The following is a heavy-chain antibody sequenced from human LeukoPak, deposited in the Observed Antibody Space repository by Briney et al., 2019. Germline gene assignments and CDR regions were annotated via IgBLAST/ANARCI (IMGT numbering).Heavy chain of an antibody. J-gene: IGHJ6*03. CDR2: ISPNSGGT. V-gene: IGHV1-2*02. D-gene: IGHD6-13*01. CDR3: ARVGYEAAGFYYYYYMDV. CDR1: GYTFTGYY. Sequence: ASVKVSCKASGYTFTGYYMHWVRQAPGQGLEWMGWISPNSGGTNYAQKFQGRVTMTRDTSISTAYMELSRLRSDDTAVYYCARVGYEAAGFYYYYYMDVWGKGTTVTVSS.